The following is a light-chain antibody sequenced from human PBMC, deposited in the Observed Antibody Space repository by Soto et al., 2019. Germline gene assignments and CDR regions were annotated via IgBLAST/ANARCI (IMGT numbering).Light chain of an antibody. CDR1: QGIRNG. V-gene: IGKV1-6*01. CDR3: LQDYNCPPYT. J-gene: IGKJ2*01. CDR2: AAS. Sequence: AIQMTQSPSSMSASVGDRVTITCRSSQGIRNGLGWYQQKPGKAPKLLIYAASSLQSGVPSRFSCSGSGTDFTLHISRLQPEDFATYYWLQDYNCPPYTFGQGTKLEIK.